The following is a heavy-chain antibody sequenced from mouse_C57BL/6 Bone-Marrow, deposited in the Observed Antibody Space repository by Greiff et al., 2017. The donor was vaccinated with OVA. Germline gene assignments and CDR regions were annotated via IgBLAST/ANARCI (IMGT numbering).Heavy chain of an antibody. CDR3: ARDSDYGSSPLFDY. V-gene: IGHV5-4*01. J-gene: IGHJ2*01. CDR2: ISDGVSYP. CDR1: GFTFRSYA. Sequence: EVHLVEPGGGLVKPGGSLKLSCAASGFTFRSYAMSWVRQTPEKRLEWVATISDGVSYPYYLDNVKGRCTISRDNAKNNLYLHMSHMKSEDAAMYYCARDSDYGSSPLFDYWGQGTTLTVSS. D-gene: IGHD1-1*01.